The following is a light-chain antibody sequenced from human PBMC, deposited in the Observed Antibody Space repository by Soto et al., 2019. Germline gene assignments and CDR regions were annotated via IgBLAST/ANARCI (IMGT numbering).Light chain of an antibody. CDR2: AAS. V-gene: IGKV3-20*01. J-gene: IGKJ2*01. CDR3: QQQGT. Sequence: EIVLTQSPGTLSLSPGERATLSCRAREILSSSYLVWYQQKPGQAPRLLIYAASRRATGIPDRFSGSGSATEYTLTINTFEPEDFAVYYCQQQGTFGQGTKLEIK. CDR1: EILSSSY.